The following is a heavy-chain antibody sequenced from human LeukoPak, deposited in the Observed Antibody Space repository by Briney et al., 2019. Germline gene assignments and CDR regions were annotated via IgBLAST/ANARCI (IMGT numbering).Heavy chain of an antibody. CDR2: TYYRSKWYN. CDR3: CHSLSGRTGAFDI. J-gene: IGHJ3*02. D-gene: IGHD2-21*01. Sequence: SQTLSLTCAISGDSVSSHSAAWNWIRQSPSRGLEWLGRTYYRSKWYNDYAVSVKSRITINPDTFENQFSLQLDSVTPEDTAVYYCCHSLSGRTGAFDIWGRGTVVTVSS. CDR1: GDSVSSHSAA. V-gene: IGHV6-1*01.